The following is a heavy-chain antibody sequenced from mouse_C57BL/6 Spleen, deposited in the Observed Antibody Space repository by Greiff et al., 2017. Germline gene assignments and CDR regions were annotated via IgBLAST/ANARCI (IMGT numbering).Heavy chain of an antibody. V-gene: IGHV6-3*01. J-gene: IGHJ2*01. Sequence: EVMFVESGRGLVQPGGSMKLSCVASGFTFSTYWMNWVRPSPQEGLVCGAQIRLKSDNYATHYAESVKGRFTISRDDSKSSVYLQMNNLRAEDTGIYYCTAPFGYWGQGTTLTVSA. CDR3: TAPFGY. CDR1: GFTFSTYW. CDR2: IRLKSDNYAT.